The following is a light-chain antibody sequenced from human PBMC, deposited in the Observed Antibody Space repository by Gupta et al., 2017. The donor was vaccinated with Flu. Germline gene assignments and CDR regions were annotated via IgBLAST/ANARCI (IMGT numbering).Light chain of an antibody. CDR1: SSNVRNNA. V-gene: IGLV1-36*01. J-gene: IGLJ3*02. CDR2: YDN. Sequence: SSSNVRNNAVNWYQQVPGKPPKLLIYYDNLLASGVSDRFSGSKSGTSASLAISGLQPEDEADYYCSAWDETLNGWLFGGGTKLTVL. CDR3: SAWDETLNGWL.